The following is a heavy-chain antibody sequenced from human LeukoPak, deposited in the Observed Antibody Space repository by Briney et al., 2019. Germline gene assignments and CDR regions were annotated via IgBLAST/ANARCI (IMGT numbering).Heavy chain of an antibody. D-gene: IGHD6-19*01. CDR2: IYYSGST. J-gene: IGHJ4*02. CDR3: ARLNSSGWYVGQYYFDY. Sequence: TSETLSLTCTVSGGSISSSSYYWGWIRQPPGKGLEWIGSIYYSGSTYYNPSLKSRVTISVDTSKNQFSLKLSSVTAADTAVCYCARLNSSGWYVGQYYFDYWGQGTLVTVSS. CDR1: GGSISSSSYY. V-gene: IGHV4-39*01.